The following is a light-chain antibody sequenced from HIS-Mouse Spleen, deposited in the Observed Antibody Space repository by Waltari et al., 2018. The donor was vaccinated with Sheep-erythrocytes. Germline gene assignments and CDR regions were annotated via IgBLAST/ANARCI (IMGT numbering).Light chain of an antibody. Sequence: DIQMTQSPSSVSASVGDRVTITCRASQGISSWLAWYQQKPGKAPKLLIYAASSLQIGVQSRFSGSGSGTDFTLTISSLEPEDFAVYYCQQRSNWYTFGQGTKLEIK. CDR1: QGISSW. J-gene: IGKJ2*01. CDR2: AAS. V-gene: IGKV1-12*01. CDR3: QQRSNWYT.